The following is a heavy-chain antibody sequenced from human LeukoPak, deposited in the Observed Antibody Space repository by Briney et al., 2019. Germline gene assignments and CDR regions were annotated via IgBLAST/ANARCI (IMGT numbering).Heavy chain of an antibody. CDR3: ASLDILTGLWFDP. CDR2: IKQDGSEK. J-gene: IGHJ5*02. Sequence: GGSLRLSCAASGFTFSSYWMSWVRQAPGKGLEWVANIKQDGSEKYYVDSVKGRFTISRDNAKNSLYLQMNSLRAEDTAVYYCASLDILTGLWFDPWGQGTLVTVSS. CDR1: GFTFSSYW. V-gene: IGHV3-7*01. D-gene: IGHD3-9*01.